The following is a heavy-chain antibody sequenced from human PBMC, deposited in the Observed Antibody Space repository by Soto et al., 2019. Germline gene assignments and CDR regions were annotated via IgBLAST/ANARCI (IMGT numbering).Heavy chain of an antibody. J-gene: IGHJ4*02. CDR1: GYTFTRYY. CDR3: TVRNYDILTDDH. Sequence: QVQLVQSGAEVKKPGASVKVSCKASGYTFTRYYMHWVRQAPGQGLEWMGMINPSGGSTNYAQKFQDRVTMTRDTSTSTVYMELNSLRSEDTAVYYCTVRNYDILTDDHWGQGTLVTVSS. V-gene: IGHV1-46*03. CDR2: INPSGGST. D-gene: IGHD3-9*01.